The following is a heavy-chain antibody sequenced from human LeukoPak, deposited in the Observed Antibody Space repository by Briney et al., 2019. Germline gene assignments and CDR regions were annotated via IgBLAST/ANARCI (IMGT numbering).Heavy chain of an antibody. CDR1: RFSFSAYS. V-gene: IGHV3-21*01. CDR3: ARVFTALDY. Sequence: PGGSLRLSCAASRFSFSAYSMSWVRQAPGKGLEWVSSTSADSSYIYYADSVKGRFTISRDNAKNSLYLQMNSLRVEDTAVYYCARVFTALDYWGQGTLVTVSS. CDR2: TSADSSYI. J-gene: IGHJ4*02. D-gene: IGHD5-18*01.